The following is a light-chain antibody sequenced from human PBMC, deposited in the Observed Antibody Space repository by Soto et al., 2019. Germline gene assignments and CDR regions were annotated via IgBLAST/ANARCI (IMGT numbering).Light chain of an antibody. CDR1: QTVSSN. V-gene: IGKV3-15*01. Sequence: EVVMTQSPATLSVSPGERATLSYRASQTVSSNLAWYQQKPGQAPRLLIYGASTRATGIPARFSGSGSGTEFTLTISSLQSEDFAVYYCQQYNNWPPVTFGQGTRLEIK. J-gene: IGKJ5*01. CDR2: GAS. CDR3: QQYNNWPPVT.